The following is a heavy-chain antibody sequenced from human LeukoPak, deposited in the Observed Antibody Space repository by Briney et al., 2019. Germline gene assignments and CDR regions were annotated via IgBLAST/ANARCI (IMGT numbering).Heavy chain of an antibody. D-gene: IGHD3-10*01. CDR3: TGNYYGSGSYADFDY. V-gene: IGHV3-73*01. J-gene: IGHJ4*02. CDR2: IRSTANGYAT. Sequence: TGGSLRLSCAASGFTFSGSALHWVRQASGKWLEWVGRIRSTANGYATAYAASVKGRFTISRDDSKNTAYLQMDSLKTEDTAVYYCTGNYYGSGSYADFDYWGQGTLVTVSS. CDR1: GFTFSGSA.